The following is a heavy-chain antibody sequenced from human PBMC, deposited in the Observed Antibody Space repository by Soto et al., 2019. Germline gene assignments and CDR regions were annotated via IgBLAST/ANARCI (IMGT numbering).Heavy chain of an antibody. V-gene: IGHV3-7*03. Sequence: GSLRLSCTASGFTFSTYWMSWVRQAPGMGLEWVANIGEDGSEKYYVDSVKGRFTISRDNAKNSLYLQMNSLRADDTAVYYCARGSGGHNYYYGMDVWGQGTTVTVSS. CDR3: ARGSGGHNYYYGMDV. CDR2: IGEDGSEK. D-gene: IGHD2-15*01. J-gene: IGHJ6*02. CDR1: GFTFSTYW.